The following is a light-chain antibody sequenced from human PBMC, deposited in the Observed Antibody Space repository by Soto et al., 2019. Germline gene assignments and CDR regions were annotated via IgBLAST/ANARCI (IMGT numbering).Light chain of an antibody. Sequence: DIQMTQSPSSLSASVGDRVTITCRASQNIDSYLNWYLQKPGKAPNLLIHDASSLQSGVSSRFSGSGSGTDFALTISSLQPEDFATIYCQQTYTTPWTFGPGTRVEIK. J-gene: IGKJ1*01. V-gene: IGKV1-39*01. CDR2: DAS. CDR3: QQTYTTPWT. CDR1: QNIDSY.